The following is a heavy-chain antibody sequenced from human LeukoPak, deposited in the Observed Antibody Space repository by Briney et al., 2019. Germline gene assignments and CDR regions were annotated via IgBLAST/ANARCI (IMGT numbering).Heavy chain of an antibody. Sequence: GGSLRLSCAASGFTFSNYGMHWVRQAPGKGLEWVAVISFDGSNKYYADSVKGRFTISRDNSKNTLYLQMNSLRVEDTAVYYCAKDTSSGWYSRFDPWGQGTLATVSS. D-gene: IGHD6-19*01. CDR1: GFTFSNYG. CDR2: ISFDGSNK. V-gene: IGHV3-30*18. CDR3: AKDTSSGWYSRFDP. J-gene: IGHJ5*02.